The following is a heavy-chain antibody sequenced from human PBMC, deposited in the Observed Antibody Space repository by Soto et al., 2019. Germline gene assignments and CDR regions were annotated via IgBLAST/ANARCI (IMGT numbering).Heavy chain of an antibody. J-gene: IGHJ4*02. D-gene: IGHD2-2*01. CDR1: GFTFRNYP. Sequence: GGSLRLSCAASGFTFRNYPMTWVRQAPGKGLDWVSTISGSGVDTYYPDSVKGRVTISRDNSKNTLYLQINSLRAEDTAVYYCAKGGLLPRANRWFWGQGTLVTVSS. V-gene: IGHV3-23*01. CDR2: ISGSGVDT. CDR3: AKGGLLPRANRWF.